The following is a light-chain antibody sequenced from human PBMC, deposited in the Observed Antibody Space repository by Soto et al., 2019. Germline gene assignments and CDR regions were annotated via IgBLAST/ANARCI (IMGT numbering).Light chain of an antibody. CDR1: QGISSY. J-gene: IGKJ5*01. V-gene: IGKV1-9*01. CDR2: AAS. Sequence: DIQLTQSPSFVSASVGDRVTITCRASQGISSYLVWYQQRPGKAPKLLIYAASTLQSGVPSRFSGSGSGTEFTLTISSLQPEDFATYYCQQLNSYPITFGLGTRLEIK. CDR3: QQLNSYPIT.